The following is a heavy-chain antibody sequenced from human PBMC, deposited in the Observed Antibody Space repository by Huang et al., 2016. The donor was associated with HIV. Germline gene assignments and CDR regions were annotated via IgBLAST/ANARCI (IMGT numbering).Heavy chain of an antibody. Sequence: QVQLVQSGSELKKPGASVKVSCKASGYTFTSYAMNWVRQAPGQGLEWMGCINTNTWNPTYAPGFTGRFVFSLDTTVSTAYLQISSLRAEDTAVYNCASSPREVFGVLDYWGQGTLVTVSS. D-gene: IGHD3-3*01. V-gene: IGHV7-4-1*02. CDR3: ASSPREVFGVLDY. CDR2: INTNTWNP. CDR1: GYTFTSYA. J-gene: IGHJ4*02.